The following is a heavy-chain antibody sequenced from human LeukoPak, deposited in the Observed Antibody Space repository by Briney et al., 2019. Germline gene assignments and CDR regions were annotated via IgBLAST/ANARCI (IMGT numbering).Heavy chain of an antibody. Sequence: SETLSLTCTVSGYSISSGYYWGWIRQPPGKGLEWIGSIYHSGTTYYNPSLKGRVTISVDTSKNQFSLKLTSVTAADTAVYYCARAVLYWSPGTLVTVSS. D-gene: IGHD3-10*01. CDR2: IYHSGTT. V-gene: IGHV4-38-2*02. CDR1: GYSISSGYY. J-gene: IGHJ4*02. CDR3: ARAVLY.